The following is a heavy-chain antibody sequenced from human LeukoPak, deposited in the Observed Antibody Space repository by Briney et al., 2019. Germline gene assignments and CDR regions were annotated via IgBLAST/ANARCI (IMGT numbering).Heavy chain of an antibody. CDR2: IYNSGST. CDR1: GVSISTYY. D-gene: IGHD2-2*01. V-gene: IGHV4-59*04. CDR3: GRVVAAAYYFDF. J-gene: IGHJ4*02. Sequence: SETLSLTCTVSGVSISTYYWSWIRQPPGKGLEWIGSIYNSGSTYYNPSLKSRVTISVDTSKNQFSLRLSSVTAADTAVYYCGRVVAAAYYFDFWGQGTLVTVSS.